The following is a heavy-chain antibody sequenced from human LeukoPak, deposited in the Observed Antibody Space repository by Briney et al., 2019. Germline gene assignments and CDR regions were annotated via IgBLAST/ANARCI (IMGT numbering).Heavy chain of an antibody. Sequence: SETLSLTCAVSGYSISSSYYWGWIRQPPGKGLEWIGSIYHSGSTYYSPSLKSRVTISVDTSKNQFSLKLSSVTAADTAVYYCARAPVDCSGGSCYPNWFDPWGQGTLVTVSS. V-gene: IGHV4-38-2*01. CDR3: ARAPVDCSGGSCYPNWFDP. J-gene: IGHJ5*02. D-gene: IGHD2-15*01. CDR2: IYHSGST. CDR1: GYSISSSYY.